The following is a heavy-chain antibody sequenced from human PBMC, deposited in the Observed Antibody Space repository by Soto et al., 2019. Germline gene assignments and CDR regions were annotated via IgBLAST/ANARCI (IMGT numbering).Heavy chain of an antibody. J-gene: IGHJ6*02. CDR3: AGSGYYYYYGMDV. V-gene: IGHV4-59*01. D-gene: IGHD3-3*01. CDR2: IYYSGST. Sequence: SETLSLTCTVSGGSISSYYWSWIRQPPGKGLEWIGYIYYSGSTNYNPSLKSRVTISVDTSKNQFSLKLSSVTAADTAVYYCAGSGYYYYYGMDVWGQGTTATVSS. CDR1: GGSISSYY.